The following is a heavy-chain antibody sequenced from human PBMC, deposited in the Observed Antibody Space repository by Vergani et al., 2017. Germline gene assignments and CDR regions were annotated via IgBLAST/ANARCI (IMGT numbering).Heavy chain of an antibody. J-gene: IGHJ3*02. D-gene: IGHD2-15*01. CDR2: FDPEDGET. Sequence: QVQLVQSGAEVKKPGASVKVSCKVSGYTLTELSMHWVRQAPGKGLEWMGGFDPEDGETIYAQKFQGRVTMTEDTSTDTAYMELSSLRSEDTAVYYCATDRGGDGYCSGGSCYSNAFDIWGQGTMVTVSS. V-gene: IGHV1-24*01. CDR1: GYTLTELS. CDR3: ATDRGGDGYCSGGSCYSNAFDI.